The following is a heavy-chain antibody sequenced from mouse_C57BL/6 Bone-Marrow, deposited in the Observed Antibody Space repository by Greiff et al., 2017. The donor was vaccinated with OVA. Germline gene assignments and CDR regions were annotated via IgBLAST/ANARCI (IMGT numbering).Heavy chain of an antibody. Sequence: EVMLVDSGGGLVQPGGSLKLSCAASGFTFSDYYMYWVRQTPEKRLEWVAYISNGGGSTYYPDTVKGRFTISRDNAKNTLYLQMSRLKSEDTAMYYCARPGFAYWGQGTLVTVSA. J-gene: IGHJ3*01. V-gene: IGHV5-12*01. CDR1: GFTFSDYY. CDR2: ISNGGGST. CDR3: ARPGFAY.